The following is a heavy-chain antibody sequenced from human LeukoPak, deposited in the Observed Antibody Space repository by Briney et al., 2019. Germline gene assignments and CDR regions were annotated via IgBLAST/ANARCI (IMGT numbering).Heavy chain of an antibody. CDR2: INSDGSST. V-gene: IGHV3-74*01. Sequence: GGSLRLSCAASGFTFSSYWMHWVRQAPGKGLVWVSRINSDGSSTSYADSVKGRFTISRDNATNTLYLQMNSLRAEDTAVFYCARTQYSGSKLDYWGQGILVTVSS. CDR1: GFTFSSYW. D-gene: IGHD1-26*01. CDR3: ARTQYSGSKLDY. J-gene: IGHJ4*02.